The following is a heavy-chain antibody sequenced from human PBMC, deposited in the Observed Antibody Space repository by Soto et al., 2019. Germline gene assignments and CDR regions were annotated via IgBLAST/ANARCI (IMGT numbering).Heavy chain of an antibody. Sequence: PSETLSLTCSVSSDSMNSGGYYWSWIRQHPGKGLEWIGYIYSNGDTYYNPSLKSRVTISVDTSKNQFSLNLTSVTGADTAVYYCARRGGSSSGYYYYASDVWGQGTKV. D-gene: IGHD6-6*01. CDR1: SDSMNSGGYY. CDR2: IYSNGDT. V-gene: IGHV4-31*03. J-gene: IGHJ6*02. CDR3: ARRGGSSSGYYYYASDV.